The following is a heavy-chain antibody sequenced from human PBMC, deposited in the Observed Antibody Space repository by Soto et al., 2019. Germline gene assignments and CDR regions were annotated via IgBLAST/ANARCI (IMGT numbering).Heavy chain of an antibody. J-gene: IGHJ5*02. CDR1: VGSISSSSYY. CDR2: IYYSGST. V-gene: IGHV4-39*01. Sequence: SETLSLTCTFSVGSISSSSYYCGWMRQPPWKGLEWIGSIYYSGSTYYNPSLKSRVTISVDTSKNQFSLKLSSVTAADTAVYYCASQSITMVRGVIVVWFEPLGQGTLVNVSS. CDR3: ASQSITMVRGVIVVWFEP. D-gene: IGHD3-10*01.